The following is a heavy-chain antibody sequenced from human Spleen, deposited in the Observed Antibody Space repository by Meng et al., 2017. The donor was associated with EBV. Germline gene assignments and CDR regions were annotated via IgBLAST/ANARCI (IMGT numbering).Heavy chain of an antibody. CDR2: VYHDGTT. CDR3: ARGNGDYGDHIFSVHFDY. J-gene: IGHJ4*02. V-gene: IGHV4-4*02. Sequence: QALLQESGPGLVTPSVTLSLTRAVSSGAIKSGYLVSWARQPPGKGLEWIGEVYHDGTTNYNLSLKSRVTISVDTSKNQFSLKLSSVTAADTAVYYCARGNGDYGDHIFSVHFDYWGQGTLVTVSS. D-gene: IGHD4-17*01. CDR1: SGAIKSGYL.